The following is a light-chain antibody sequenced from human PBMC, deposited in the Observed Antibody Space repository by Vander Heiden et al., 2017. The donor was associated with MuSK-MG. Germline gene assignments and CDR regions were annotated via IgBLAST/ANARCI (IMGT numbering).Light chain of an antibody. CDR3: QQYGSSPRT. V-gene: IGKV3-20*01. CDR2: GAS. Sequence: DIVLTQSPGTLSLSPGERATLSCRASQNVSSSYLAWYQQKPGQAPRLLIYGASSRATGIPDRFSGSESGTDFTLTISRLEPEDFAVYYCQQYGSSPRTFGQGTKVEIK. J-gene: IGKJ1*01. CDR1: QNVSSSY.